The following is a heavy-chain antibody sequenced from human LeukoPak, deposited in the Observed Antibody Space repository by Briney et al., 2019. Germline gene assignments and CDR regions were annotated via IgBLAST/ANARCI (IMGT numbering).Heavy chain of an antibody. V-gene: IGHV1-69*05. CDR1: GGTFSSYA. D-gene: IGHD3-3*01. CDR2: IIPIFGTA. J-gene: IGHJ4*02. Sequence: ASVKVSCKASGGTFSSYAISWVRQAPGQGLEWMGGIIPIFGTANYAQKFQGRVTITTDESTSTAYMELSSLRSEDTAVYYCARETPYYDFWSGYYYFDYWGQGTLVTVSS. CDR3: ARETPYYDFWSGYYYFDY.